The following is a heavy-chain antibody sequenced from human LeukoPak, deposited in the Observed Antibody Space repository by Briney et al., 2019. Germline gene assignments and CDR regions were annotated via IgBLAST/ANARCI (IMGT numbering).Heavy chain of an antibody. V-gene: IGHV4-59*08. D-gene: IGHD6-6*01. Sequence: SETLSLTCTVSGGSISGYYWTWIRQPPGKGLEWIGYIYSSGSTNYNPSLKSRVTISVDTSKNLFSLRLSSVTAADTAVYYCARHRYTSSSSYFDFWGQGTLVTVSS. J-gene: IGHJ4*02. CDR3: ARHRYTSSSSYFDF. CDR1: GGSISGYY. CDR2: IYSSGST.